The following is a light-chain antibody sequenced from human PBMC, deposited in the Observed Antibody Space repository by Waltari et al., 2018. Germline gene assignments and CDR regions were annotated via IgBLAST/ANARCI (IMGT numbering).Light chain of an antibody. CDR3: CSYAGSNTVL. J-gene: IGLJ2*01. CDR1: SSDVGSYNL. Sequence: QSALTQPASVSGSPEQSITISCTGTSSDVGSYNLVSWYQQHPGKAPKLMISEVNERPAGFSILFSGSKSGNTAALTISGLQAEDEADYYCCSYAGSNTVLFGGGTKLTVL. CDR2: EVN. V-gene: IGLV2-23*02.